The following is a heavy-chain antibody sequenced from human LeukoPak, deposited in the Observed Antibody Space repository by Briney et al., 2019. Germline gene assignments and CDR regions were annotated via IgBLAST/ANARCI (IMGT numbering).Heavy chain of an antibody. J-gene: IGHJ5*02. V-gene: IGHV1-18*01. CDR2: ISAYNGNT. Sequence: GASVKVSCKASGYTFTSYGISWVRQAPGQGLEWMGWISAYNGNTNYAQKLQGRVTMTTDTSTSTAYMELRSLRSDDTAVYYCAREFYTTKYKSWFDPWGQGILVTVSS. CDR1: GYTFTSYG. D-gene: IGHD1-14*01. CDR3: AREFYTTKYKSWFDP.